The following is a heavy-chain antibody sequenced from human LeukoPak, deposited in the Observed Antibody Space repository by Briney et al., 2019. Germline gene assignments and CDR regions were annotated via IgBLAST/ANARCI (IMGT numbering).Heavy chain of an antibody. D-gene: IGHD3-22*01. CDR1: SYTFTSYG. Sequence: ASVKVSCKASSYTFTSYGISWVRQAPGQGLEWMGWISAYNGNTNYAQKLQGRVTMTTDTSTSTAYMELRSLRSDDTAVYYCARGGNYYDSSGQGADYWGQGTLVTVSS. V-gene: IGHV1-18*01. CDR3: ARGGNYYDSSGQGADY. CDR2: ISAYNGNT. J-gene: IGHJ4*02.